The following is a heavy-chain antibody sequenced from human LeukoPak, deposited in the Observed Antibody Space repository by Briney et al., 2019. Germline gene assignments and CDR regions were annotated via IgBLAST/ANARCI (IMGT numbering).Heavy chain of an antibody. V-gene: IGHV5-51*01. J-gene: IGHJ5*02. Sequence: GESLKISCKGSGYRFTNYWIGWVRPMPGKGLEWIGIFYPGDSDTRYSPSFQGQVTISADKSISTAYLQWSSLKASDTAMYYCSVAEAGTHWFDPWGQGTLVTVSS. CDR2: FYPGDSDT. D-gene: IGHD6-13*01. CDR1: GYRFTNYW. CDR3: SVAEAGTHWFDP.